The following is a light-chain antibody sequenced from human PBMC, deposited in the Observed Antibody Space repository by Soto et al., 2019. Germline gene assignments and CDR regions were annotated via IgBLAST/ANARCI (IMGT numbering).Light chain of an antibody. CDR2: GAS. V-gene: IGKV3-20*01. J-gene: IGKJ1*01. CDR1: QSVSSTY. Sequence: EIVLTQSPGTLSLSPGEGATLSCRASQSVSSTYLAWYQQKPGQAPRLLIYGASSRATGIPDRFSGSGSGTDFTLTISRLEPEDFAVYYCQQYGSSSWTFGQGTKVDNK. CDR3: QQYGSSSWT.